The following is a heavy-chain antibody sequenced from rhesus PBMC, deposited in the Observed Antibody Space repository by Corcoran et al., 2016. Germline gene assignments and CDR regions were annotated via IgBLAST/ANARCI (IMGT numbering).Heavy chain of an antibody. CDR1: GFPFSCYA. J-gene: IGHJ5-1*01. V-gene: IGHV3-100*02. CDR2: ISASGGTT. CDR3: TVLFDV. Sequence: DVQLVESGRGLVKPGGARRLSCVALGFPFSCYARHWVRQAPGKGLEWVSVISASGGTTAYADSVKGRFTISGDNTKISLFLQMNSLRAEDTAVYYCTVLFDVWGPGVLVTVSS. D-gene: IGHD6-13*01.